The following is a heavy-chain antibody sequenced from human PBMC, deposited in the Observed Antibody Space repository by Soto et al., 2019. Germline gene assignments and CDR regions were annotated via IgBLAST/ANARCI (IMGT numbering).Heavy chain of an antibody. CDR3: ARVHVMVVAGSTFDY. CDR2: IYRGGTT. CDR1: CYSISSGCY. V-gene: IGHV4-38-2*02. Sequence: SETLSLTCTVSCYSISSGCYWAWIRQPPGEGPECIASIYRGGTTFYNPSLKSRITISVDTSNNQFSLKLTSVTAADTAVYYCARVHVMVVAGSTFDYWGHGTLVNVSS. D-gene: IGHD6-19*01. J-gene: IGHJ4*01.